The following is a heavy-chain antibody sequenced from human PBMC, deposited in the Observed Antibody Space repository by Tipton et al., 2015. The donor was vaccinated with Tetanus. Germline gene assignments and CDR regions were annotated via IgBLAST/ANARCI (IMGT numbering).Heavy chain of an antibody. CDR2: MNPNSGNT. Sequence: QLVQSGAEMKKPGASVKVSCKASGYTFANYDINWVRQATGQGLEWMGWMNPNSGNTGYTPKFQGAVTMTRDASTDTAYLEVTSLVAEDTAVYYCARSTTMVRGVTSSGFYGMDVWGQGTTVTVSS. CDR3: ARSTTMVRGVTSSGFYGMDV. J-gene: IGHJ6*02. D-gene: IGHD3-10*01. V-gene: IGHV1-8*02. CDR1: GYTFANYD.